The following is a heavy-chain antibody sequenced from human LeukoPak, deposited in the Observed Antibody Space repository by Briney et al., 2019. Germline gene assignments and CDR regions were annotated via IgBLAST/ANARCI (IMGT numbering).Heavy chain of an antibody. V-gene: IGHV1-69*05. CDR2: IIPIFGTA. J-gene: IGHJ5*02. CDR3: AREEGYCSSTSCSNWFDP. D-gene: IGHD2-2*01. CDR1: GGTFSSYA. Sequence: SVKVSCKASGGTFSSYAISWVRQAPGQGLEWMGGIIPIFGTANYAQKFQGRVTITRDTSASTAYMELSSLRSEDTAVYYCAREEGYCSSTSCSNWFDPWGQGTLVTVSS.